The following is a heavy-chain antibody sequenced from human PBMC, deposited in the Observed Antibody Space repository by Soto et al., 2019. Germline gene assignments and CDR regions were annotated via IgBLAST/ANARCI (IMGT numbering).Heavy chain of an antibody. Sequence: GGSLRLSCAASGFTVSSNYMSWVRQAPGKGLEWVSVIYSGGSTYYADSVKGRFTISRDNSKNTLYLQMNSLRAEDTAVYYCARKYGSPRAHFDYWGQGTLVTVSS. D-gene: IGHD3-10*01. CDR3: ARKYGSPRAHFDY. V-gene: IGHV3-66*01. CDR2: IYSGGST. CDR1: GFTVSSNY. J-gene: IGHJ4*02.